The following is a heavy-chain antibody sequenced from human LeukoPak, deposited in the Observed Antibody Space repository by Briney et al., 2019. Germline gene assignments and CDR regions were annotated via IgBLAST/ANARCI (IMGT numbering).Heavy chain of an antibody. V-gene: IGHV3-23*01. CDR3: ARASSWYLGYYDS. J-gene: IGHJ4*02. CDR2: ISATGGTT. Sequence: GGSLRLSCAASGFTFSSYAMTWVRQAPGKGLEWVSVISATGGTTYYADSVKGRFTISRDNSKNTLYLQMNNLRAEDTAVYYCARASSWYLGYYDSWGQGALVTVSS. D-gene: IGHD6-13*01. CDR1: GFTFSSYA.